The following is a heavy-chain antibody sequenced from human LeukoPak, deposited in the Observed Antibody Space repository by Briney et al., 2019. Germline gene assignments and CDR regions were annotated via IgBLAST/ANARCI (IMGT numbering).Heavy chain of an antibody. Sequence: SETLSLTCAVYGGSFSGYYWSWIRQPPGKGLEWIGYIYYSGSTNYNPSLKSRVTISVDTSKNQFSLKLSSVTAADTAVYYCAREAVGDYYGSGSDAFDKWGQGTMVTVSS. D-gene: IGHD3-10*01. CDR1: GGSFSGYY. J-gene: IGHJ3*02. CDR3: AREAVGDYYGSGSDAFDK. CDR2: IYYSGST. V-gene: IGHV4-59*01.